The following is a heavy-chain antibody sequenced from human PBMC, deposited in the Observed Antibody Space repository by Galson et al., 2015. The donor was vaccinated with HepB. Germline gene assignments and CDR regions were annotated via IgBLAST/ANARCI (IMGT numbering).Heavy chain of an antibody. Sequence: SLRLSCAASGFTFSSYAMSWVRQAPGKGLEWVSAISGSGGSTYYADSVKGRFTISRDNSKNTLYLQMNSLRAEDTAVYYCAKDHRPLWYDSSDFDYWGQGTLVTVSS. D-gene: IGHD3-22*01. V-gene: IGHV3-23*01. CDR3: AKDHRPLWYDSSDFDY. J-gene: IGHJ4*02. CDR2: ISGSGGST. CDR1: GFTFSSYA.